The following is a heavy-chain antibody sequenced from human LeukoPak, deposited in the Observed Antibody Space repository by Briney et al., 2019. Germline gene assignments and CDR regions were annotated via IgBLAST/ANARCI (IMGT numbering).Heavy chain of an antibody. J-gene: IGHJ4*02. Sequence: SQTLSLTCTVSGGSISSGDYYWSWIRQPPGKRLEWIGYIYYSGSTYYNPSLKSRVTISVDTSKTQFSLRLSSVTAADTAVYYCARRADITMVRGVPSFDYWGQGTLVTVSS. CDR2: IYYSGST. V-gene: IGHV4-30-4*01. CDR3: ARRADITMVRGVPSFDY. CDR1: GGSISSGDYY. D-gene: IGHD3-10*01.